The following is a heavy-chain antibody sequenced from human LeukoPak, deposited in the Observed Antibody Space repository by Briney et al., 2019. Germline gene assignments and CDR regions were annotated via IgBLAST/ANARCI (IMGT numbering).Heavy chain of an antibody. CDR3: ASSITIFGVVQFDY. Sequence: ASVKVSCKASGYTFTGYYMHWVRQAPRQGLEGMGRINPNSGGTNYAQKFQGRVTMTRDTSISTAYMQLSRLRSDDTAVYYCASSITIFGVVQFDYWGQGTLVTVSS. V-gene: IGHV1-2*06. J-gene: IGHJ4*02. D-gene: IGHD3-3*01. CDR2: INPNSGGT. CDR1: GYTFTGYY.